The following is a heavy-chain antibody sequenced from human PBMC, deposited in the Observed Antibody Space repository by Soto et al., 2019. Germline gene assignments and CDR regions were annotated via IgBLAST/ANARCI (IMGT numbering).Heavy chain of an antibody. Sequence: QMQLVQSGAEVRMPGSSVKVSCKASGGTFSTYSINWVRQAPGQGLEWMGGIIPLFGTTNYAQKFNGRVTITADESTSTAYMELSSLRAEDAAVYYCARGATHGSSWYFWFDPWCQGTLVTVSS. CDR3: ARGATHGSSWYFWFDP. CDR2: IIPLFGTT. V-gene: IGHV1-69*01. D-gene: IGHD6-13*01. CDR1: GGTFSTYS. J-gene: IGHJ5*02.